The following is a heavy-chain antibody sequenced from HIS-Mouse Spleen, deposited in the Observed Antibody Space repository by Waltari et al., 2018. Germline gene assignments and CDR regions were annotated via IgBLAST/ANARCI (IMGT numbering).Heavy chain of an antibody. CDR2: INREGSMT. D-gene: IGHD1-1*01. V-gene: IGHV3-74*01. CDR1: GFTFSSYW. Sequence: EVQLVESGGGLVQPGGSLRLSCAASGFTFSSYWMHWVRQAPGKGLVWGSRINREGSMTSYADSGKGRFTISRDNAKNTLYLQMNSLRAEDTAVYYCARDLELDAFDSWGQGTMVTVSS. J-gene: IGHJ3*02. CDR3: ARDLELDAFDS.